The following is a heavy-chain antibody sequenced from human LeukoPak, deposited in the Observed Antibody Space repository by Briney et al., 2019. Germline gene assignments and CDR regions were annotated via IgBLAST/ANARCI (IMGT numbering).Heavy chain of an antibody. Sequence: KPGESLKISCKASGDTFTGYWIGWVRQMPGKGLEWMGIIYPGDSDTRYSPSFQGQVTISADKSISTAYLQWSSLKASDTAMYYCARRVVIDYDAFDIWGQGTMVTVSS. V-gene: IGHV5-51*03. CDR1: GDTFTGYW. CDR2: IYPGDSDT. J-gene: IGHJ3*02. CDR3: ARRVVIDYDAFDI. D-gene: IGHD3-22*01.